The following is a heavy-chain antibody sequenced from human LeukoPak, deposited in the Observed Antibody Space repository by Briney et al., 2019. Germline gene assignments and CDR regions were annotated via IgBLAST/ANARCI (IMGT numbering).Heavy chain of an antibody. J-gene: IGHJ4*02. CDR2: IDPSGTDV. CDR1: GFTIRDYV. Sequence: GGSLRLSCAASGFTIRDYVMSCVRQAPGKGLEWVSYIDPSGTDVYYADSVKGRFTVSRDNGKNSLSLQLRSLRAEDTALYYCARAAYNWNWGQGTLVTVSS. CDR3: ARAAYNWN. V-gene: IGHV3-11*01. D-gene: IGHD1-20*01.